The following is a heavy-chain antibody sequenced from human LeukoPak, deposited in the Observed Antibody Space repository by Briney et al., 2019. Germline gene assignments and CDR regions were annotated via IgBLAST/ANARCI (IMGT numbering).Heavy chain of an antibody. J-gene: IGHJ6*02. Sequence: PSETLSLTCAVYGGSFSGYYWSWIRQPPGKGLEWIGEINHSGSTNYNPSLKSRVTISVDTSKNQFSLKLSSVTAADTAVYYCARAEGGYYYYYGMDVWGQGTTVTVSS. CDR1: GGSFSGYY. CDR2: INHSGST. CDR3: ARAEGGYYYYYGMDV. D-gene: IGHD3-16*01. V-gene: IGHV4-34*01.